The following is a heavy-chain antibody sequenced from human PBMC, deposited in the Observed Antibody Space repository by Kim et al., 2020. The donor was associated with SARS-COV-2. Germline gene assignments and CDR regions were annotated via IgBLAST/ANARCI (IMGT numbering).Heavy chain of an antibody. Sequence: GGSLRLSCAASGFTFSSYAMSWVRQAPGKGLEWVSAISGSGGSTYYADSAKGRFTISRDNSKNTLYLQMNSLRAEDTAVYYCAIRPRGMGTPNDYWGQGTLVTVSS. D-gene: IGHD1-20*01. CDR1: GFTFSSYA. CDR2: ISGSGGST. V-gene: IGHV3-23*01. CDR3: AIRPRGMGTPNDY. J-gene: IGHJ4*02.